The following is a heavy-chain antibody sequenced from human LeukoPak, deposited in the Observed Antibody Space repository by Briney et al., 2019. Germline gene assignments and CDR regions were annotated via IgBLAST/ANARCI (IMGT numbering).Heavy chain of an antibody. V-gene: IGHV1-8*01. CDR3: ARRQPLYYYYYYYYMDV. CDR1: GYTFTSYD. D-gene: IGHD6-13*01. CDR2: MNPNSGNT. Sequence: ASVKVSCKASGYTFTSYDINWVRQATGQGLEWMGWMNPNSGNTGYAQKFQGRVTMTRNTSISTAYMELSSLRSEDTAVYYCARRQPLYYYYYYYYMDVWGKGTTVTVSS. J-gene: IGHJ6*03.